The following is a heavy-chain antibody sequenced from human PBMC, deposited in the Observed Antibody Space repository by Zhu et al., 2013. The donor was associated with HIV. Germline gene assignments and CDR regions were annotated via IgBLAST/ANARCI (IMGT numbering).Heavy chain of an antibody. CDR2: INPNSGGT. J-gene: IGHJ6*02. D-gene: IGHD3-10*01. Sequence: QVQLVQSGAEVKKPGASVKVSCKASGYTFTDYYMHWVRQAPGQGLEWMGWINPNSGGTNYAQKFQGRVTMTRDTSISTAYMELSRLRSDDTAVYYCARGGKAGSGSYGMGRRGGQGTTVTVSS. V-gene: IGHV1-2*02. CDR1: GYTFTDYY. CDR3: ARGGKAGSGSYGMGRR.